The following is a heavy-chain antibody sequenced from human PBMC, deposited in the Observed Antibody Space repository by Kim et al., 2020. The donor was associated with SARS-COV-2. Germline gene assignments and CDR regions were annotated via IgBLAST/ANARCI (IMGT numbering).Heavy chain of an antibody. V-gene: IGHV3-23*01. D-gene: IGHD6-19*01. J-gene: IGHJ4*02. CDR1: GFTFSSYA. CDR3: AKGRGGVAGAFDY. CDR2: ISDSGGST. Sequence: GGSLRLSCAASGFTFSSYAMSWVRQAPGKGLEWVSGISDSGGSTYYADSVKGRSTISRDNSKNTLYLQMNSLRAEDTAVYYCAKGRGGVAGAFDYWGQGTLVTVSS.